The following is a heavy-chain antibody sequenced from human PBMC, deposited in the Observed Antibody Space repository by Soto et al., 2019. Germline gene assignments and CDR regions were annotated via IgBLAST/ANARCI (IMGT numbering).Heavy chain of an antibody. Sequence: SETLSLTCTVSGGSISSSSYYWGWIRQPPGKGLEWIGSIYYSGSTYYNPSLKSRVTISVDTSKNQFSLKLSSVTAADTAVYYCARGPFYWGEWLYHYFDYWGKGTLVTVSS. J-gene: IGHJ4*02. CDR1: GGSISSSSYY. V-gene: IGHV4-39*01. CDR2: IYYSGST. D-gene: IGHD3-3*01. CDR3: ARGPFYWGEWLYHYFDY.